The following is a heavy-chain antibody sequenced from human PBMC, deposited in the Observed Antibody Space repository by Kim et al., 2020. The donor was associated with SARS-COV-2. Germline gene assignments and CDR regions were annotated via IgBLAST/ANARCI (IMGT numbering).Heavy chain of an antibody. Sequence: SETLSLTCTVSGGSISSYYWSWIRQPPGKGLEWIGYIYYSGSTNYNPSLKSRDTISVDTSKNQFSLKLSSVTAADTTVYYCAREGDYYDSSGYFDYWGQGTLVTVSS. CDR1: GGSISSYY. V-gene: IGHV4-59*01. CDR3: AREGDYYDSSGYFDY. CDR2: IYYSGST. D-gene: IGHD3-22*01. J-gene: IGHJ4*02.